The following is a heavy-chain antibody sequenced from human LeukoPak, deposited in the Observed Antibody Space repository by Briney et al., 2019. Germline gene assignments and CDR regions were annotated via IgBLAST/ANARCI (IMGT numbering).Heavy chain of an antibody. V-gene: IGHV3-23*01. CDR2: ISGNGLGT. J-gene: IGHJ4*02. CDR1: GFTFSRNA. D-gene: IGHD3-22*01. CDR3: AKDANYLRSSGYLIPIDF. Sequence: GGSLRLSCAASGFTFSRNAMNWVRQSPGKGLEWVAAISGNGLGTYYADSVKGRFNISRDNSRNTLYLQMNSLRIEDTAFYYCAKDANYLRSSGYLIPIDFWGQGTLVTVSS.